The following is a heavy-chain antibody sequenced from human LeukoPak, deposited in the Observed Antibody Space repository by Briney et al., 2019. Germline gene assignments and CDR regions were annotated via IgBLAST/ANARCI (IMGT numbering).Heavy chain of an antibody. D-gene: IGHD1-26*01. Sequence: GGSLRLSCAASGFTLSSYWMHWVRQAPRKGLVWVSRINSDGSSTTYADSVKGRFTISRDNSKNTLFLQMNSLRAEDTAAYYCASRLRGSNPFDYWGQGTLVTVSS. J-gene: IGHJ4*02. CDR1: GFTLSSYW. V-gene: IGHV3-74*01. CDR2: INSDGSST. CDR3: ASRLRGSNPFDY.